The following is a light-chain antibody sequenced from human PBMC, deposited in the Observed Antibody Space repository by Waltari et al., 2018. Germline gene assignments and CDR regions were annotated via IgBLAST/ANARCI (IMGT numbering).Light chain of an antibody. CDR1: NSDVGGYNY. Sequence: QSALTQPASVSGSPGQSITISCIGTNSDVGGYNYVSWYQQHPGRAPQLIIYDVSNRPSGVSFRFSGSKSGNTASLTISGLQAEDEADYYCSSYTSRSTLGVFGGGTKLTVL. V-gene: IGLV2-14*03. CDR2: DVS. CDR3: SSYTSRSTLGV. J-gene: IGLJ3*02.